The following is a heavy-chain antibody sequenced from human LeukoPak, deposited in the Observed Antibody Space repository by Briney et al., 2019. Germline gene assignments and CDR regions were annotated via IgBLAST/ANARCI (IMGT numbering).Heavy chain of an antibody. D-gene: IGHD1-1*01. Sequence: GTSVKASCKASGGTFSSYAISWVRQAPGQGLEWMGGIIPIFGTANYAQKFQGRVTITADESTSTAYMELSSLRSEDTAVYYCARRTSNWYFDLWGRGTLVTVSS. CDR2: IIPIFGTA. CDR3: ARRTSNWYFDL. J-gene: IGHJ2*01. V-gene: IGHV1-69*13. CDR1: GGTFSSYA.